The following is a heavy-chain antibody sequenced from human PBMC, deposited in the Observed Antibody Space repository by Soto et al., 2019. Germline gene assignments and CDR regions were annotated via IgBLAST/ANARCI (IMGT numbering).Heavy chain of an antibody. CDR2: IIPLLNTP. Sequence: QVQLVQSGAEVKKPGSSVKVSCRASGGTFSSYAVSWVRQAPGQGLEWMGVIIPLLNTPKYVQKFQGRVTITADASATTAYMELSSLRSEDTAVYYCARESSSPNYYYYGMDVWGQGTTVTVPS. V-gene: IGHV1-69*01. CDR1: GGTFSSYA. J-gene: IGHJ6*02. CDR3: ARESSSPNYYYYGMDV. D-gene: IGHD6-6*01.